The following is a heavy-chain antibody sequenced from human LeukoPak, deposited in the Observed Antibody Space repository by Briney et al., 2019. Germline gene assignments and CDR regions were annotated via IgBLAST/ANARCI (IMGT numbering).Heavy chain of an antibody. D-gene: IGHD5-24*01. CDR2: ISGSGGST. Sequence: GGSLRLSCAASGFTFSSYAMSWVRQAPGKGLEWVSAISGSGGSTYYADSVKGRFTISRDNSKNTLYLQMNSLRAEDTAVYYCAKDGERARKYGRWYYFDYWGQGTLVTVSS. V-gene: IGHV3-23*01. CDR1: GFTFSSYA. J-gene: IGHJ4*02. CDR3: AKDGERARKYGRWYYFDY.